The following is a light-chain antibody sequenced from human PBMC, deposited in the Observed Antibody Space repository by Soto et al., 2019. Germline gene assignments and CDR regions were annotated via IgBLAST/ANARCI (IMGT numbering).Light chain of an antibody. V-gene: IGLV2-14*01. CDR3: SSYTSSSTSEV. CDR1: SSDVGGYNY. J-gene: IGLJ1*01. Sequence: QSVLTQPASVSGSPGQSITLSCTGTSSDVGGYNYASWYQQHPGKAPKLMIYDVSNRPSGVSNRFSGSKSGNTASLTISGLQAEDEADYYCSSYTSSSTSEVFGTGTKVTVL. CDR2: DVS.